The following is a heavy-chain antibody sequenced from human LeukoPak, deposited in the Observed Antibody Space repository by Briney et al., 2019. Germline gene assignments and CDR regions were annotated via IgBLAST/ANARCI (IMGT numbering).Heavy chain of an antibody. CDR2: IYYSGST. D-gene: IGHD1-26*01. CDR3: ARSGTVGAMPV. CDR1: GGSLSNYY. V-gene: IGHV4-59*08. J-gene: IGHJ4*02. Sequence: SETLSLTYTVSGGSLSNYYWSWIRLPPGKGLEWIGYIYYSGSTNYNPSLKSRVTISVDTSKNQFSLKLSSVTAADTAVYYCARSGTVGAMPVWGQGTLVTVSS.